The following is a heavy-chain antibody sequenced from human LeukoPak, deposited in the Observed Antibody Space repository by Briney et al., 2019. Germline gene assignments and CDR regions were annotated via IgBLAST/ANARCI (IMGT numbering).Heavy chain of an antibody. CDR2: ISSSSSYI. CDR3: ARDQDGQNYDILTGPSDY. J-gene: IGHJ4*02. Sequence: GGSLRLSCAASGFTFSSYSMNWVRQAPGKGLEWVSSISSSSSYIYYADSVKGRFTISRDNSKNTLYLQMNSLRAEDTAVYYCARDQDGQNYDILTGPSDYWGQGTLVTVSS. V-gene: IGHV3-21*01. D-gene: IGHD3-9*01. CDR1: GFTFSSYS.